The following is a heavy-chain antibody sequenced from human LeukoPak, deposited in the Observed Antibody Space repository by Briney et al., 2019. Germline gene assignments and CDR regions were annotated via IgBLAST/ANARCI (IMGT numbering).Heavy chain of an antibody. D-gene: IGHD2-2*01. V-gene: IGHV3-30*02. CDR3: AKDRASPRYCSSTSCSVNWFDP. CDR1: GFTFSSYG. Sequence: GGSLRLSCAASGFTFSSYGMHWVRQAPGKGLEWVAFIRYDGSNKYYADSVKGRFTISRDNSKNTLYLQMNSLRAEDTAVYYCAKDRASPRYCSSTSCSVNWFDPWSQGTLVTVSS. J-gene: IGHJ5*02. CDR2: IRYDGSNK.